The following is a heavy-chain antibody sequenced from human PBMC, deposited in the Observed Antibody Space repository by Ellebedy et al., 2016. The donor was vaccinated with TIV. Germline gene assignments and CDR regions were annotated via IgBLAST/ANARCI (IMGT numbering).Heavy chain of an antibody. CDR3: ARVRTPIYYGSGRHNHFDHYMDV. CDR1: DTSFSGNY. Sequence: SETLSLXCAVSDTSFSGNYWSWIRQSPGKGLEWIGEIGLTGDTNYNPSLKSRVTISVDTTKKQFSLKLSSATAADTAVYYCARVRTPIYYGSGRHNHFDHYMDVWGDGTTVTVSS. D-gene: IGHD3-10*01. CDR2: IGLTGDT. V-gene: IGHV4-34*01. J-gene: IGHJ6*03.